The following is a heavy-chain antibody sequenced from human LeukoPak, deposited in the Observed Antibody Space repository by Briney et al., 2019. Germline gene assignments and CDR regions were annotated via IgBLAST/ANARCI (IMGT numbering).Heavy chain of an antibody. CDR2: IKQDGSEK. CDR3: ARAVRLWDYGMDV. J-gene: IGHJ6*02. V-gene: IGHV3-7*03. CDR1: GFTFSSYW. Sequence: GGSLRLSCAASGFTFSSYWMSWVRQAPGKGLEWVANIKQDGSEKYYVDSVKGRFTISRDNAKNSLYPQMNSLRAEDTAVYYCARAVRLWDYGMDVWGQGTTVTVSS. D-gene: IGHD4/OR15-4a*01.